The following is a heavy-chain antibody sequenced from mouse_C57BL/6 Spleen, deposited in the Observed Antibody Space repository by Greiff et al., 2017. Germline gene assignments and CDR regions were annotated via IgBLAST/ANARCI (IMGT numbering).Heavy chain of an antibody. CDR1: GFTFSSYA. D-gene: IGHD3-2*02. CDR3: ARAGGSSGEDAMDY. CDR2: ISDGGSYT. J-gene: IGHJ4*01. V-gene: IGHV5-4*03. Sequence: EVKLMESGGGLVKPGGSLKLSCAASGFTFSSYAMSWVHQTPEKRLEWVATISDGGSYTYYPDNVKGRFTISRDNAKNNLYLQMSHLKSEDTAMYYCARAGGSSGEDAMDYWGQGTSVTVSS.